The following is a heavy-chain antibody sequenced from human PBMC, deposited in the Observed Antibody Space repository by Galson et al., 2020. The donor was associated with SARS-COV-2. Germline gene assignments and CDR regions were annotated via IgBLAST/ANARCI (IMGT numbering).Heavy chain of an antibody. V-gene: IGHV4-31*03. J-gene: IGHJ4*02. CDR3: ARDRGYSGPIDY. CDR2: IYYSGST. D-gene: IGHD5-12*01. Sequence: SETLSLTCTVSGGSISSGGYYWSWIRQHPGKGLEWIGYIYYSGSTYYNPPLKSRVTISVDTSKNQFSLKLSSVTAADTAVYYCARDRGYSGPIDYWGQGTLVTVSS. CDR1: GGSISSGGYY.